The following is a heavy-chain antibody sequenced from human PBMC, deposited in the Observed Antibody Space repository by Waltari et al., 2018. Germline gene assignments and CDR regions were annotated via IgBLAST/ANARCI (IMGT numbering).Heavy chain of an antibody. Sequence: QVQLQQWGAGLLKPSETLSLTCAVYGGSFSGYYWSWIRQPPGKGLEWIGEINHSGSPNSNPSLKSRVTISVDTSKNQFSLKLSSVTAADTAVYYCARVRRGYYDFWSGSPPNYFDYWGQGTLVTVSS. J-gene: IGHJ4*02. V-gene: IGHV4-34*01. CDR2: INHSGSP. CDR3: ARVRRGYYDFWSGSPPNYFDY. CDR1: GGSFSGYY. D-gene: IGHD3-3*01.